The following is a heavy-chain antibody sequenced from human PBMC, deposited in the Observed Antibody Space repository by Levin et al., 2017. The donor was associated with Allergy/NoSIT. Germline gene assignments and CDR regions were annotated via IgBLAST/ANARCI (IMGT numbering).Heavy chain of an antibody. V-gene: IGHV3-74*01. J-gene: IGHJ4*02. CDR2: IESDTTIR. Sequence: SLLLSFSSSFFPFLPSSLHWVRQAPGKGLAWVSNIESDTTIRNYADSVKGRFTLSLSHAKNTLYLQMNSLRAEDTAVYYCVRGGCSRTSCLDYWGQGILVTVAS. CDR3: VRGGCSRTSCLDY. CDR1: FFPFLPSS. D-gene: IGHD2-2*01.